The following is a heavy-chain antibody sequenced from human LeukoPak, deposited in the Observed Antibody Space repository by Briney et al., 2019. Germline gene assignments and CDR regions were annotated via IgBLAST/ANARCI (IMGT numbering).Heavy chain of an antibody. V-gene: IGHV1-69*04. CDR3: ARDLYGIAAAESWFDP. CDR2: IIPILGIA. Sequence: SVKASCKASGGTFSSYAISWVRQAPGQGLEWMGRIIPILGIANYAQKFQGRVTITADKSTSTVYMELSSLRSEDTAVYYCARDLYGIAAAESWFDPWGQGTLVTVSS. CDR1: GGTFSSYA. D-gene: IGHD6-13*01. J-gene: IGHJ5*02.